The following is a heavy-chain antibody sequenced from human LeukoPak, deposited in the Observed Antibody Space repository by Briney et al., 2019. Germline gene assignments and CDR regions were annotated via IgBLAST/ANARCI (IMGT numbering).Heavy chain of an antibody. Sequence: SETLSLTCAVSGYSISSGYYWDWIRQPPGKGLEWIGNIYHSGSTYYNPSLKSRVTISVDTSKNQFSLKLSSVTAADTAVYYCAREAAAGPHYYYYYMDVWGKGTTVTVSS. J-gene: IGHJ6*03. CDR3: AREAAAGPHYYYYYMDV. CDR1: GYSISSGYY. V-gene: IGHV4-38-2*01. D-gene: IGHD6-13*01. CDR2: IYHSGST.